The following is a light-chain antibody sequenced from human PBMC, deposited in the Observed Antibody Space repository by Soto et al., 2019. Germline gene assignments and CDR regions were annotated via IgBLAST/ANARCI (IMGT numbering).Light chain of an antibody. J-gene: IGLJ3*02. CDR1: SSDVGGYNY. V-gene: IGLV2-14*01. CDR3: SSHTTSSTLVV. Sequence: QSVLTQPASVSGSPGQSITISCTGTSSDVGGYNYVSWYQQHPGKAPKFMIYDVSNRPSGVSNRFSGSKSGNTASLTISGLQAEDEADYYCSSHTTSSTLVVFGGGTKLTVL. CDR2: DVS.